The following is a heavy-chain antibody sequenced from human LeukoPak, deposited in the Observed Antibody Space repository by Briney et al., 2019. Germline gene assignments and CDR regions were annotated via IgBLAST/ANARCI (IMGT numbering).Heavy chain of an antibody. V-gene: IGHV4-61*08. Sequence: SETLSLTCNVSRGSVSSGDYYWTWIRQPPGKGLEWIGYISYSGSTNYNPSLKSRVTISIDTSKNQISLKLSSVTAADTAVYYCAAWQNRLFDYWGQGTLVTVSS. CDR2: ISYSGST. CDR3: AAWQNRLFDY. CDR1: RGSVSSGDYY. D-gene: IGHD2/OR15-2a*01. J-gene: IGHJ4*02.